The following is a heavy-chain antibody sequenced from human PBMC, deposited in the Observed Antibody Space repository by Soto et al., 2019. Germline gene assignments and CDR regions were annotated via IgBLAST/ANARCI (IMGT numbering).Heavy chain of an antibody. CDR2: IIPIFGTA. CDR1: GGTFSSYA. Sequence: SVKVSCKASGGTFSSYAISWVRQAPGQGLEWMGGIIPIFGTANYAQKFQGRVTITADESTSTAYMELSSLRSEDTAVYYCAREGYYDSSGYYYVALDIWGQGTMVTVSS. CDR3: AREGYYDSSGYYYVALDI. D-gene: IGHD3-22*01. V-gene: IGHV1-69*13. J-gene: IGHJ3*02.